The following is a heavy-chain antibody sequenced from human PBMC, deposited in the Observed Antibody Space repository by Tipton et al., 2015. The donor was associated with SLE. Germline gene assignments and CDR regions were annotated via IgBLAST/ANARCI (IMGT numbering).Heavy chain of an antibody. Sequence: GLVKPSETLSLTCTVSGGSTSSYHWTWIRQPPGRGPEWIGYIYSSGSSNCNHSLKTRVTISLDTSKNQFSLKLTSVTAADTAVYYCARGWSEIAVAGPGVWYFDLWGRGTLVTVSS. D-gene: IGHD6-19*01. CDR1: GGSTSSYH. V-gene: IGHV4-59*01. CDR3: ARGWSEIAVAGPGVWYFDL. J-gene: IGHJ2*01. CDR2: IYSSGSS.